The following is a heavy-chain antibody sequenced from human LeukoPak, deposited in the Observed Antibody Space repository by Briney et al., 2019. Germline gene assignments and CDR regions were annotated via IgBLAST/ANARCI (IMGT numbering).Heavy chain of an antibody. CDR2: IYYSGST. CDR3: ARADPYSGLRYFDWLFYFDY. CDR1: GGSISSSSYY. D-gene: IGHD3-9*01. J-gene: IGHJ4*02. V-gene: IGHV4-61*01. Sequence: SETLSLTCTVSGGSISSSSYYWSWIRQPPGKGLEWIGYIYYSGSTNYNPSLKSRVTISVDTSKNQFSLKLSSVTAADTAVYYCARADPYSGLRYFDWLFYFDYWGQGTLVTVSS.